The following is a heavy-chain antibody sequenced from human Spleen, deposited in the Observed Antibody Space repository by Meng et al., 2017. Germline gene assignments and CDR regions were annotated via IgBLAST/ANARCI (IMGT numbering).Heavy chain of an antibody. V-gene: IGHV4-61*01. J-gene: IGHJ4*02. D-gene: IGHD6-13*01. CDR1: GVSVTSGSYY. CDR2: IYYSGST. Sequence: SETLSLTCAVAGVSVTSGSYYWSWIRQPPGKGLEWIGYIYYSGSTNYNPSLKSRVTISVDTSTNQFSLKLSSVTAADTAVYYCARGSSSLYYFDYWGQGTLVTVSS. CDR3: ARGSSSLYYFDY.